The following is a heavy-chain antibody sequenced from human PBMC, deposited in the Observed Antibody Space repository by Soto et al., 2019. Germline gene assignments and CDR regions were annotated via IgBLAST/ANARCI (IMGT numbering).Heavy chain of an antibody. CDR3: AKVTKRAAAGRYEYYKYGMDV. Sequence: SLRLSCAAAGFAFSTYAMTWVRQAPGKGLEWVSVISGSGGSSYYAASVKGRFTISRDNSKNTLFLQMNGLRAEDTAVYYCAKVTKRAAAGRYEYYKYGMDVWGQGTTVTVSS. CDR2: ISGSGGSS. J-gene: IGHJ6*02. CDR1: GFAFSTYA. D-gene: IGHD6-13*01. V-gene: IGHV3-23*01.